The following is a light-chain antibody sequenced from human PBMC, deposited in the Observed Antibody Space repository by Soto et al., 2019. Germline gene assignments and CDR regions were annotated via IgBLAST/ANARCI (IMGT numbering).Light chain of an antibody. CDR3: QQSDSFPRT. Sequence: DIQMTQSPSSVSASVGDRVTIACRASQPSGAWLAWYQQKPGKAPTLLIFGASSLQGRVPSRFSGSGYGTDFTLTITCLQPEDFATYYCQQSDSFPRTFGPGTKVDIK. J-gene: IGKJ3*01. V-gene: IGKV1D-12*01. CDR2: GAS. CDR1: QPSGAW.